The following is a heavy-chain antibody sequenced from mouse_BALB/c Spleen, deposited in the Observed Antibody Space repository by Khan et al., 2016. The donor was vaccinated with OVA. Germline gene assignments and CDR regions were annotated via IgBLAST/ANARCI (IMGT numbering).Heavy chain of an antibody. V-gene: IGHV2-9*02. CDR2: IWAGGSK. Sequence: QVQLKESGPGLVAPSHSLSITCTVSGFSLTSYGVHWVRQPPGKSLEWLGVIWAGGSKNYYSALLFRLGISKDNSKSQVILKMNRLQTDDTARYYWARLEDIWGQGTTLTVSS. J-gene: IGHJ2*01. CDR1: GFSLTSYG. CDR3: ARLEDI. D-gene: IGHD1-3*01.